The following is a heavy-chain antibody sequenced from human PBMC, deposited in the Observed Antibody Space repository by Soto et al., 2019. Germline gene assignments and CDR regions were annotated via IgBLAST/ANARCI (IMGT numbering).Heavy chain of an antibody. CDR1: GFTLSSYE. Sequence: EVQLVESGGGLVQPGGSLRLSWAASGFTLSSYEINWVRQAPGWGLEWVAYISSSSTTIKYADSVKGRFTISRNNAKNSLYLQMNSLSAEDTAVSYCEREPRSSSSLDYWGQGPLVTVSS. CDR2: ISSSSTTI. V-gene: IGHV3-48*03. D-gene: IGHD6-6*01. J-gene: IGHJ4*02. CDR3: EREPRSSSSLDY.